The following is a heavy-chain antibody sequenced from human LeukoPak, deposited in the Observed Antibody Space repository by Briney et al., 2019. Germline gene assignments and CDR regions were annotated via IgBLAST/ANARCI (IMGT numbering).Heavy chain of an antibody. J-gene: IGHJ4*02. D-gene: IGHD5-24*01. V-gene: IGHV3-30*03. CDR2: ISYDASNK. Sequence: PGGSLRLSCAASGFTFSRYGMHWVRQTPGKGLEWVAVISYDASNKYYADSVKGRFTISRDNSKNTLYLQMNSLRAEDTAVYYCTRRRDGYNYDFDYWGQGALVTVSS. CDR3: TRRRDGYNYDFDY. CDR1: GFTFSRYG.